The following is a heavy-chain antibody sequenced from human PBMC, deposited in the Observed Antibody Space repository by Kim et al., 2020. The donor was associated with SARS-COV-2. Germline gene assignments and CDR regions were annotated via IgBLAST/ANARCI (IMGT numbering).Heavy chain of an antibody. CDR3: ARDFWQLAYYYYGMDV. D-gene: IGHD6-13*01. CDR1: GFIFSNYG. V-gene: IGHV3-33*01. J-gene: IGHJ6*02. CDR2: IWYDGSNQ. Sequence: GGSLRLSCVASGFIFSNYGMHWVRQAPGKGLEWVAVIWYDGSNQYYGDSVKGRFTISRDNSKDTLYLQMNSLRAEDTAVYYCARDFWQLAYYYYGMDVWGQGTTVTVSS.